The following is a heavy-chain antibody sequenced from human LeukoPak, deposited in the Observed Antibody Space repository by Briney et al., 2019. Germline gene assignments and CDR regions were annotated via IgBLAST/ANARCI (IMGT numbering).Heavy chain of an antibody. Sequence: ASVRVSCKASGYTFTGYYMHWVRQAPGQGLEWMGWINPNSGGTNYAQKFQGRVTMTRDTSISTAYMELSSLRSEDTAVYYCARVPVLRYFDWLIPPDYYYYYMDVWGKGTTVTVSS. D-gene: IGHD3-9*01. J-gene: IGHJ6*03. V-gene: IGHV1-2*02. CDR1: GYTFTGYY. CDR2: INPNSGGT. CDR3: ARVPVLRYFDWLIPPDYYYYYMDV.